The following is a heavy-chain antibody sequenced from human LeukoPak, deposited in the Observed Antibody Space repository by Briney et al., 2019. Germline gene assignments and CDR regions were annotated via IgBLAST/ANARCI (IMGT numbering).Heavy chain of an antibody. Sequence: GASVKVSCKASGGTFSSYAISWVRQAPGQGLEWMGGIIPIFGTANYAQKFQGRVTITTDESMSTAYMELSSLRSEDTAVYYCAREGGYYYDSSGYYPEYFQHWGQGTLVTVSS. D-gene: IGHD3-22*01. CDR3: AREGGYYYDSSGYYPEYFQH. CDR1: GGTFSSYA. CDR2: IIPIFGTA. J-gene: IGHJ1*01. V-gene: IGHV1-69*05.